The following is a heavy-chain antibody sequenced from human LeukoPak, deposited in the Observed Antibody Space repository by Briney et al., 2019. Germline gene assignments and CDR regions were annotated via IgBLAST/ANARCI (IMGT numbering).Heavy chain of an antibody. V-gene: IGHV1-2*02. J-gene: IGHJ4*02. D-gene: IGHD3-3*01. CDR1: GYTFTGYY. CDR2: INPNSGGT. Sequence: ASVKVSCKASGYTFTGYYMHWVRQAPGQGLEWMGWINPNSGGTNYAQKFQGRVTMTRGTSISTAYMELSRLRSDDTAVYYCARWAKDDFWSGYFDYWGQGTLVTVSS. CDR3: ARWAKDDFWSGYFDY.